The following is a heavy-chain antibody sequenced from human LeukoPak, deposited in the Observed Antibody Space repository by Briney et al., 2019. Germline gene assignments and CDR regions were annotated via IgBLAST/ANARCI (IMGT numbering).Heavy chain of an antibody. Sequence: GGSLRLSCAASGFTFSSYAMGWVRQAPGKGLEWVSTFSGASSTSYADAVKGRVTISRDNSKNTLYLQMNSLRAEDTAVYYCARDAVYSSSWQYYWGQGTLVTVSS. V-gene: IGHV3-23*01. J-gene: IGHJ4*02. CDR2: FSGASST. CDR3: ARDAVYSSSWQYY. D-gene: IGHD6-13*01. CDR1: GFTFSSYA.